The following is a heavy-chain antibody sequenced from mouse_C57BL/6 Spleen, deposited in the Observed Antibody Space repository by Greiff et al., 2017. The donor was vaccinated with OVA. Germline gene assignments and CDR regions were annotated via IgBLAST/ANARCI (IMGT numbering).Heavy chain of an antibody. CDR1: GYSITSGYY. D-gene: IGHD1-1*01. CDR3: ARETVVEGFAY. Sequence: EVKLQESGPGLVKPSQSLSLTCSVTGYSITSGYYWNWIRQFPGNKLEWMGYISYDGSNNYNPSLKNRISITRDTSKNQFFLKLNSVTTEDTATYYCARETVVEGFAYWGQGTLVTVSA. J-gene: IGHJ3*01. V-gene: IGHV3-6*01. CDR2: ISYDGSN.